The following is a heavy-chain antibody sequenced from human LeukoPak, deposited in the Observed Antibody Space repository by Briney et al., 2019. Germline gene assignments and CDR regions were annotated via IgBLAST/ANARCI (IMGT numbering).Heavy chain of an antibody. D-gene: IGHD3-22*01. CDR1: GGSISSYY. CDR2: IYYSGST. Sequence: KPSETLSLTCTVSGGSISSYYWNWRRQPPGKGLEWIGYIYYSGSTNYNPSLKSRVTISVDTSKNQFSLKLSSVTAADTAVYYCARWADSSVYYSIFYFDYWGQGTLVTVSS. CDR3: ARWADSSVYYSIFYFDY. J-gene: IGHJ4*02. V-gene: IGHV4-59*01.